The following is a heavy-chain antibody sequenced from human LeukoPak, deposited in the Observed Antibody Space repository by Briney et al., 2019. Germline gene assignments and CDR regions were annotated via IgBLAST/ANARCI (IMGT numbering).Heavy chain of an antibody. J-gene: IGHJ5*02. CDR3: ARGGKAAAGRGDCFDP. D-gene: IGHD6-13*01. CDR1: GYTFTGYY. V-gene: IGHV1-2*06. CDR2: TNPNSGGI. Sequence: ASVKVSCKASGYTFTGYYMHWVRQAPAQGLEWMGRTNPNSGGINYAEKFESGGTMIRNTYISTAFLVLSRLRSDDTAVYYCARGGKAAAGRGDCFDPWGQGTLVTVSS.